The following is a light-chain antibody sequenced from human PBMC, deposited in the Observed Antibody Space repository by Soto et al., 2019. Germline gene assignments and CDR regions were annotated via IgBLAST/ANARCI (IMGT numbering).Light chain of an antibody. CDR1: QSISSY. CDR3: QQYYSYLIT. Sequence: DIQMTQSPSSLSASVGDRVTITCRASQSISSYLNWYQQKPGKVPKLLIYAASTLQSGVPSRFSGSGSGTDFTLTISCLQSEDFATYYCQQYYSYLITFGQGARLEIK. J-gene: IGKJ5*01. CDR2: AAS. V-gene: IGKV1-39*01.